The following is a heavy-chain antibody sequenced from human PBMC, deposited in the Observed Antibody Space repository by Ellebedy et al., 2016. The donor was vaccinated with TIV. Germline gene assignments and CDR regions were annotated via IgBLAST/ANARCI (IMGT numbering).Heavy chain of an antibody. CDR3: AKENYHPVDFDL. D-gene: IGHD1-7*01. Sequence: GESLKISCAASGFTFSSDSMNWIRQAPGKGREWVSYISRTSNTIYYADSVKGRFTVSRDNAKNSLSLQMNRMRDEDTAVYSCAKENYHPVDFDLWGQGTLVTVSA. CDR2: ISRTSNTI. V-gene: IGHV3-48*02. J-gene: IGHJ4*02. CDR1: GFTFSSDS.